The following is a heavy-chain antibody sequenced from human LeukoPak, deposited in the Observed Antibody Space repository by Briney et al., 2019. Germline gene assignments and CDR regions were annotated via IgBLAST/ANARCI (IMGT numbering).Heavy chain of an antibody. CDR3: ARESGSYFDY. Sequence: NPGGSLRLSCAASGFTFSSYAISWVRQAPGQGLEWMGRIIPILGIANYAQKFQGRVTITADKSTSTAYMELSSLRSEDTAVYYCARESGSYFDYWGQGTLVTVSS. J-gene: IGHJ4*02. V-gene: IGHV1-69*04. CDR2: IIPILGIA. CDR1: GFTFSSYA. D-gene: IGHD1-26*01.